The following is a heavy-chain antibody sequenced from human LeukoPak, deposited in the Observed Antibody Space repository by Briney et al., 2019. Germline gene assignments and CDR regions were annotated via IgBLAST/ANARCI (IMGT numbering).Heavy chain of an antibody. CDR3: ARRLGCSGGSCYNWFDP. CDR2: IYYSGST. V-gene: IGHV4-59*01. Sequence: SETLSLTCAVYGGSFSGYYWSWIRQPPGKGLEWIGYIYYSGSTNYNPSLKSRVTISVDTSKNQFSLKLSSVTAADTAVYYCARRLGCSGGSCYNWFDPWGQGTLVTVSS. CDR1: GGSFSGYY. D-gene: IGHD2-15*01. J-gene: IGHJ5*02.